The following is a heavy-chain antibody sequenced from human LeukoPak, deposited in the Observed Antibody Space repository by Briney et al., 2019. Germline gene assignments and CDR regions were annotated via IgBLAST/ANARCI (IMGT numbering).Heavy chain of an antibody. D-gene: IGHD3-10*01. V-gene: IGHV1-2*02. Sequence: ASVKVSCKASGYTFTGYYMHWVRQAPGQGLEWMGWINPNSGGTNYAQKFQGRVTMTRDTSISTAYMGLSRLRSDDTAVYYCARLGSEVRAPYNWFDPWGQGTLVTVSS. CDR1: GYTFTGYY. CDR3: ARLGSEVRAPYNWFDP. J-gene: IGHJ5*02. CDR2: INPNSGGT.